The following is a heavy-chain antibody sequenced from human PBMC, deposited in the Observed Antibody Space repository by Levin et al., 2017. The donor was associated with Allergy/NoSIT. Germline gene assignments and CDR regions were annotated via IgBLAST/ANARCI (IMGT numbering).Heavy chain of an antibody. CDR2: IYHSGST. Sequence: AGGSLRLSCAVSGFSISNGYYWGWIRQPPGKGLEWIGSIYHSGSTYYTPSLKSRVTISVDTSKNHFSLKLSSVTAADTAVYYCAREGGSYYPDYFDYWGQGTLVTVSS. V-gene: IGHV4-38-2*02. D-gene: IGHD1-26*01. J-gene: IGHJ4*02. CDR3: AREGGSYYPDYFDY. CDR1: GFSISNGYY.